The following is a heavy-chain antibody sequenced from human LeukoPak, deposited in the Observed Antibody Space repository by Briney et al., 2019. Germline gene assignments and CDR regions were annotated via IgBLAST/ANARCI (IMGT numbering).Heavy chain of an antibody. CDR2: IYYSGST. Sequence: SETLSLTCTVSGGSISSYYWSWIRQPPGKGLEWIGYIYYSGSTNYNPSLKSRVTISVDTSKNQFSLKLSSVTAADTAVYYCARSAVRGVNLHYFDYWGQGTLVTVSS. V-gene: IGHV4-59*01. CDR3: ARSAVRGVNLHYFDY. J-gene: IGHJ4*02. CDR1: GGSISSYY. D-gene: IGHD3-10*01.